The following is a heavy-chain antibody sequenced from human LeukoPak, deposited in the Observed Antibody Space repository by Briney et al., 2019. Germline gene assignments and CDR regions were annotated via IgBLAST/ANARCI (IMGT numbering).Heavy chain of an antibody. J-gene: IGHJ6*02. CDR1: GYTFTSYD. V-gene: IGHV1-8*01. CDR3: ARVRYCSGGSCYPGIPPYGMDV. Sequence: GASVKVSCKASGYTFTSYDINWVRQATGQGLEWMGWMNPNSGKTGYAQKFQGRVTMTRNTSISTAYMELSSLRSEDTAVYYCARVRYCSGGSCYPGIPPYGMDVWGQGTTVTVSS. CDR2: MNPNSGKT. D-gene: IGHD2-15*01.